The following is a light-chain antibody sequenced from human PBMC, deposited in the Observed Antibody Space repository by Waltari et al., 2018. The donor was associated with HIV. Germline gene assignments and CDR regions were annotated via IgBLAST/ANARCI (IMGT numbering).Light chain of an antibody. Sequence: SSELTQDPSVSVALGQTVRITCQGDSLRSYYASWYQQKSGQAPVVVFFGRNNRPSGIPDRFSGSSSVNTASLTITGAQAEDEADYYCHSRDSSGYHVVFGGGTKVTVL. J-gene: IGLJ2*01. CDR1: SLRSYY. V-gene: IGLV3-19*01. CDR2: GRN. CDR3: HSRDSSGYHVV.